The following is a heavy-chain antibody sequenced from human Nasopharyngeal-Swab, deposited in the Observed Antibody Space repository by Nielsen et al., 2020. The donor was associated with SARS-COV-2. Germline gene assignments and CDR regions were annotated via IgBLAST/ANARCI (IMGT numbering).Heavy chain of an antibody. D-gene: IGHD6-19*01. CDR3: ARGTQWLVALDY. CDR1: GYTFTSYG. J-gene: IGHJ4*02. V-gene: IGHV1-18*01. Sequence: ASVKVSCKASGYTFTSYGISWVRQAPGQGLEWMGWISAYNGNTNYAQKLQGRVTITRDTSASTAYMELSSLRSEDTAVYYCARGTQWLVALDYWGQGTLVTVSS. CDR2: ISAYNGNT.